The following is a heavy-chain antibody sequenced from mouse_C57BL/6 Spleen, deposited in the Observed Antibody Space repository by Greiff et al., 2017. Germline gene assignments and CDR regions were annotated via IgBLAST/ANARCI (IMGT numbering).Heavy chain of an antibody. CDR2: IHPNSGST. V-gene: IGHV1-64*01. D-gene: IGHD1-1*01. J-gene: IGHJ3*01. Sequence: QVQLQQPGAELVKPGASVKLSCKASGYTFTSYWMHWVKQRPGQGLEWIGMIHPNSGSTNYNEKFKSKATLTVDKSSSTAYMQLSSLTSEVSAVYYCASSHYDSSPWCAYWGQGTLVTVSA. CDR1: GYTFTSYW. CDR3: ASSHYDSSPWCAY.